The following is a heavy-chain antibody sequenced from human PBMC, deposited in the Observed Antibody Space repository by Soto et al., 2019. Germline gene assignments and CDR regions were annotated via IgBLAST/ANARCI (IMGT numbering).Heavy chain of an antibody. CDR1: GYIFSIYW. Sequence: PGESLKISCKGSGYIFSIYWIGWVRQMPGKGLEWMGIIYPGDSDTRYSPSFQGQVTISVDKSISTAYLQWNSLKASDTAMYYCARHGWLGGYQLLPSYHYYGMDVWGQGTTVTVSS. V-gene: IGHV5-51*01. CDR3: ARHGWLGGYQLLPSYHYYGMDV. CDR2: IYPGDSDT. J-gene: IGHJ6*02. D-gene: IGHD2-2*01.